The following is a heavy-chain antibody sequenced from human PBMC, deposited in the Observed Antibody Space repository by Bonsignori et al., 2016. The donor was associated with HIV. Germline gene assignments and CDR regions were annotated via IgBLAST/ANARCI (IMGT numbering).Heavy chain of an antibody. CDR3: ARVILGAGKWDSSWKYYFDY. CDR2: IIPIFGTA. D-gene: IGHD6-19*01. Sequence: WVRQAPGQGLEWMGGIIPIFGTANYAQKFQGRVTITADESTSTAYMELSSLRSEDTAVYYCARVILGAGKWDSSWKYYFDYWGQGTLVTVSS. J-gene: IGHJ4*02. V-gene: IGHV1-69*01.